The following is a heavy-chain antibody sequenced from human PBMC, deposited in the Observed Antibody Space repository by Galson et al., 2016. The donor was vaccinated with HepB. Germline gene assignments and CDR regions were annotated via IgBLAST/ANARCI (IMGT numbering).Heavy chain of an antibody. V-gene: IGHV3-74*01. J-gene: IGHJ6*02. D-gene: IGHD3-10*01. Sequence: SLRLSCAASGFTFSSYWMRWVRQAPGQGLVWVSRINSDGSSTSYADSVKGRFTISRDNAKNTLYLQMNSLRAEDTAVYYCAKAYGSGSSFYYYYGMDVWGQGTTVTVSS. CDR2: INSDGSST. CDR3: AKAYGSGSSFYYYYGMDV. CDR1: GFTFSSYW.